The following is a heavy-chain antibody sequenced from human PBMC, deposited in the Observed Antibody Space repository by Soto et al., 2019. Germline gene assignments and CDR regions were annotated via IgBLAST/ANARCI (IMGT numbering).Heavy chain of an antibody. CDR3: ARDSNMVRGVTATWGAFDI. Sequence: SETLSLTCTVSCGSISSYYWSWIRQPAGKGLEWIGRIYTSGSTNYNPSLKSRVTMSVDTSKNQFSLKLSSVTAADTAVYYCARDSNMVRGVTATWGAFDIWGQGTMVTVSS. CDR1: CGSISSYY. J-gene: IGHJ3*02. V-gene: IGHV4-4*07. CDR2: IYTSGST. D-gene: IGHD3-10*01.